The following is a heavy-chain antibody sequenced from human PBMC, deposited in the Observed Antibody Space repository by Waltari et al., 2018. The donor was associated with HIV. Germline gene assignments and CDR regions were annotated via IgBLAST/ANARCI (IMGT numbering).Heavy chain of an antibody. D-gene: IGHD1-1*01. CDR1: GIAFDLFT. CDR2: ISMGRSLS. CDR3: VGDRTSLTTGDFDS. J-gene: IGHJ4*02. V-gene: IGHV3-21*02. Sequence: ELVESGGGLFKPGQSLRLSCNASGIAFDLFTMTWVRQAPGRVLAVVSAISMGRSLSYYSDSFKGRISISIDNAKKSLFLQMNSLTADDTGLYFCVGDRTSLTTGDFDSWGQGVPVIVSS.